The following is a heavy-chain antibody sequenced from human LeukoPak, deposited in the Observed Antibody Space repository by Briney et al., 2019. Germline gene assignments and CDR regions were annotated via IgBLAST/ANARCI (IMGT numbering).Heavy chain of an antibody. J-gene: IGHJ5*02. V-gene: IGHV4-39*07. CDR2: IYYSGTT. D-gene: IGHD5-18*01. CDR3: AKGAGGFSYYNWFDP. Sequence: SETLSLTCTVSGGSISSSPYYWGWIRQPPGKGLEWIGSIYYSGTTHYSPSLESRVTISVNTSKNQFSLRLASVTAADTAIYYCAKGAGGFSYYNWFDPWGQGTLVTVSS. CDR1: GGSISSSPYY.